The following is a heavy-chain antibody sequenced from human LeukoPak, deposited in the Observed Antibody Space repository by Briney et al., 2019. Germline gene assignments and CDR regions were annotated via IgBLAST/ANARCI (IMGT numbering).Heavy chain of an antibody. J-gene: IGHJ6*03. Sequence: SETLSLTCTVSGGSINSADYYWGWIRQPPGKGLEWIGSIFYTESTHYSPSLKSRVTMSVDTSKNQFSLKVRSVTAADTAVYFSARLPNYYHQYMDVWGKGATVTVSS. CDR3: ARLPNYYHQYMDV. CDR2: IFYTEST. CDR1: GGSINSADYY. V-gene: IGHV4-39*01.